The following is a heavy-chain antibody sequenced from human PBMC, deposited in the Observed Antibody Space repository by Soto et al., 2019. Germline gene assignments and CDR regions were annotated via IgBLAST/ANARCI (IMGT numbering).Heavy chain of an antibody. D-gene: IGHD3-10*01. CDR2: INAGTGNT. J-gene: IGHJ6*02. V-gene: IGHV1-3*01. CDR3: ARDPVSFLGYGSGQSGGMAG. CDR1: GYTFTSYA. Sequence: QVQLVQSGAEVKKPGASVKVSCKASGYTFTSYAMHWVRQAPGQRLEWMGWINAGTGNTKYSQKFQGRVTITRDTSASTAYMEVSSRRSEDTAVYYCARDPVSFLGYGSGQSGGMAGWGQGTTVTVSS.